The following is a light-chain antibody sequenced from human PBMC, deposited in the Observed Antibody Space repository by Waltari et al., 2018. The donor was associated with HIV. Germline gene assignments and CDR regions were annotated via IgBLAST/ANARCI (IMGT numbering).Light chain of an antibody. CDR1: QSISSW. CDR3: QRYNTYPYT. V-gene: IGKV1-5*03. Sequence: DIQMTQSPSTLSASVGDRVTIPCRASQSISSWLAWYQQKPGTAPKLLIYKASTLESGVPSRFSGSGSGTEFTLTISSLQPDDFATYYCQRYNTYPYTFGQGTKLE. J-gene: IGKJ2*01. CDR2: KAS.